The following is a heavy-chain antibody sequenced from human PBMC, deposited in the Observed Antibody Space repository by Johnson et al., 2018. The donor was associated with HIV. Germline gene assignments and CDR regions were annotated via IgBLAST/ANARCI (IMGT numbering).Heavy chain of an antibody. J-gene: IGHJ3*02. CDR3: AKGVQWLVLDAFDI. CDR1: GLTLNMYW. D-gene: IGHD6-19*01. Sequence: QVQLVESGGGLVQPGGSLRLSCVGSGLTLNMYWMSWVRQAPGKGLEWVSYISSSDGTIYYADSVKGRFTISRDNAKNSLYLQMNSLRAEDTAVYYCAKGVQWLVLDAFDIWGQGTMVTVSS. V-gene: IGHV3-11*04. CDR2: ISSSDGTI.